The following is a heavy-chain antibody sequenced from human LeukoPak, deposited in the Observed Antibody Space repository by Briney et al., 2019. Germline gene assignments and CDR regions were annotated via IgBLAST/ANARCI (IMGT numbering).Heavy chain of an antibody. CDR2: INPNSGGT. CDR1: GYTFTGYY. D-gene: IGHD3-3*01. Sequence: ASVKVSCKASGYTFTGYYMHWVRQAPGQGLEWMGWINPNSGGTNYAQKFQGRVTMTRDTSISTAYMELSRLRSDDTAVYYCARVNIHDFWSGYQYYFDYWGQGTLVTVSS. J-gene: IGHJ4*02. CDR3: ARVNIHDFWSGYQYYFDY. V-gene: IGHV1-2*02.